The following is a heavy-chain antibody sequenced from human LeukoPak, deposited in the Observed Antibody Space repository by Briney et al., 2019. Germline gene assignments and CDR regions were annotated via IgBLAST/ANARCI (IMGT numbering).Heavy chain of an antibody. V-gene: IGHV4-30-4*08. J-gene: IGHJ5*02. D-gene: IGHD3-3*01. CDR3: ARMLLRFPTNWFDP. CDR1: GGSISSGDYY. CDR2: IYYSGST. Sequence: SETLSLTCTVSGGSISSGDYYWSWIRQPPGEGLEWIGYIYYSGSTYYNPSLKSRVTISVDTSKNQFSLKLSSVTAADTAVYYCARMLLRFPTNWFDPWGQGTLVTVSS.